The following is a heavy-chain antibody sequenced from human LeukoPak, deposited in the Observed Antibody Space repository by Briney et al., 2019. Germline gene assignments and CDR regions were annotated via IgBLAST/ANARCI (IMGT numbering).Heavy chain of an antibody. J-gene: IGHJ3*02. D-gene: IGHD3-9*01. CDR3: ARAYDILTALSGFDI. CDR1: GGSFSSSSYY. V-gene: IGHV4-39*01. Sequence: SETLFLTCTVSGGSFSSSSYYWGWIRQPPGKGLEWIGSIYYSGSTYYNPSLKSRVTISVDTSKNQFSLKLSSVTAADTAVYYCARAYDILTALSGFDIWGQGTMVTVSS. CDR2: IYYSGST.